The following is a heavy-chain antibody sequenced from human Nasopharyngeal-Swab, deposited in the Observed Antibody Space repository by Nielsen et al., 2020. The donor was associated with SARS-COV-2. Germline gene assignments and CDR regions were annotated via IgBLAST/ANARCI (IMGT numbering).Heavy chain of an antibody. J-gene: IGHJ2*01. CDR3: AREDIVVVPAALSPIWYFDL. CDR2: IYTSGST. Sequence: GSLRLSCAVYGGSFSGYYWSWIRQPAGKGLEWIGRIYTSGSTNYNPSLKSRVTISVDTSKNQFSLKLSSVTAADTAVYYCAREDIVVVPAALSPIWYFDLWGRGTLVTVSS. CDR1: GGSFSGYY. V-gene: IGHV4-4*07. D-gene: IGHD2-2*01.